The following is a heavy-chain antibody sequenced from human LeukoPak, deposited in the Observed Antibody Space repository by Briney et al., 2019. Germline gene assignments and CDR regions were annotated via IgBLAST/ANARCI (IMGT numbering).Heavy chain of an antibody. J-gene: IGHJ4*02. CDR2: ISSDGTTT. V-gene: IGHV3-74*01. CDR1: GFTIINDW. CDR3: AGRWSFDY. Sequence: GGSLRLSCEVSGFTIINDWMHWVRQAPGKGLVWVSRISSDGTTTNYADSVKGRFTISRDNAKNTLYLQMDSLRVEDTAVYYCAGRWSFDYWGQGALVTVSS. D-gene: IGHD2-15*01.